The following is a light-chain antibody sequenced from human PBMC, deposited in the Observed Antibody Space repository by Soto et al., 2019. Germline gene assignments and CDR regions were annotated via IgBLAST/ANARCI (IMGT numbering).Light chain of an antibody. Sequence: IHMTKTQSSLSASVGDRVTITCRASQSISSYLNWYQQKPGKAPKLLIYAASSLQSGVPSRFSGSGSGTDFTLTISSLQPEDFETYYCQPSYTPPPTFAEGPKVAIK. CDR2: AAS. CDR1: QSISSY. CDR3: QPSYTPPPT. V-gene: IGKV1-39*01. J-gene: IGKJ1*01.